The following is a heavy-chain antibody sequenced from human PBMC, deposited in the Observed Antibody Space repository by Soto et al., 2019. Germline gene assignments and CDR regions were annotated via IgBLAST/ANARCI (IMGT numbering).Heavy chain of an antibody. CDR1: GFIFSIYG. V-gene: IGHV3-30*18. Sequence: HPGGSLRLSCAASGFIFSIYGMHWVRQAPCKGLEWVAVISYDGINKYYADSVKGRFTISRDNSKNTLYLQMNSLKPEDTAVYYCAKVGDGSFQHYQDNWGQRTLVTVCS. CDR2: ISYDGINK. CDR3: AKVGDGSFQHYQDN. D-gene: IGHD2-15*01. J-gene: IGHJ4*02.